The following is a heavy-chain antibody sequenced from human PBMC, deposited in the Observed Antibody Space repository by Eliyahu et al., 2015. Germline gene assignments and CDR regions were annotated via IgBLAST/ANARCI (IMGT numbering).Heavy chain of an antibody. J-gene: IGHJ4*02. CDR3: ARATNTVTRLVPPDY. Sequence: EVQLLESGGDLVQPGGSLRLSCAASGFSFSSFAMPWVRQAPGKGLEWVSTVSGTGSLTWHAESVKGRFTVSRDNSKNTVYLQMISLRAEDTAVYYCARATNTVTRLVPPDYWGRGTLLTVSS. V-gene: IGHV3-23*01. D-gene: IGHD4-17*01. CDR2: VSGTGSLT. CDR1: GFSFSSFA.